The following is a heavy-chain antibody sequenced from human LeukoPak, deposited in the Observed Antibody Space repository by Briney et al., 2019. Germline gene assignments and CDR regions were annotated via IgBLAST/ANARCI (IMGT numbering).Heavy chain of an antibody. CDR2: INPNTGAT. V-gene: IGHV1-2*02. D-gene: IGHD2-15*01. CDR1: GYTLTGHY. Sequence: ASVKVSCKASGYTLTGHYLHWVRQAPGQGLEWMGWINPNTGATTYAQRFQGRVTLTRDTSISTAYMDLSRLRPDDTAVYYCASVGVVADYGLDGWGQGITVSVSS. J-gene: IGHJ6*02. CDR3: ASVGVVADYGLDG.